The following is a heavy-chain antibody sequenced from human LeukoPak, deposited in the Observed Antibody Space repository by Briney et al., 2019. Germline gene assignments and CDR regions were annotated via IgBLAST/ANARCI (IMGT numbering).Heavy chain of an antibody. Sequence: SETLSLTCTVSGGYISSSSYYWGWIRQPPGKGLEWIGIIYYSGSSYYNPSLKSRVTISVDTSKNQFSLKLSSVTAADTAVYYCVRDGRQVSSGWYEGPFDYWGQGTLVTVSS. CDR1: GGYISSSSYY. CDR2: IYYSGSS. D-gene: IGHD6-19*01. J-gene: IGHJ4*02. V-gene: IGHV4-39*02. CDR3: VRDGRQVSSGWYEGPFDY.